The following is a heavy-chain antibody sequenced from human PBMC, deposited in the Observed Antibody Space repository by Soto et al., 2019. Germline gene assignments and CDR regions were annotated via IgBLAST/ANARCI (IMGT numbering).Heavy chain of an antibody. CDR2: IYYSGST. J-gene: IGHJ6*03. CDR1: GGSISSYY. Sequence: SETLSLTCTVSGGSISSYYWSWIRQPPGKGLEWIGYIYYSGSTNYNPSLKSRVTISVDTSRNQFSLKLSSVTAADTAVYYCARRYYYYMDVWGKGTTVTVAS. V-gene: IGHV4-59*08. CDR3: ARRYYYYMDV.